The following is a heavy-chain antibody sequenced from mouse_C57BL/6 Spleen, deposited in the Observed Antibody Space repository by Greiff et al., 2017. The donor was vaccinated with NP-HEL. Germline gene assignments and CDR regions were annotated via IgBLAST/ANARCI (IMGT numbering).Heavy chain of an antibody. Sequence: EVKLVESGGGLVQPGGSMKLSCAASGFTFSDAWMDWVRQSPEKGLEWVAEIRNKANNHATYYAESVKGRFTISRDDSKSSVYLQMNSLRAEDTGIYYCTRMDPWGLYWYFDVWGTGTTVTVSS. CDR3: TRMDPWGLYWYFDV. CDR2: IRNKANNHAT. V-gene: IGHV6-6*01. CDR1: GFTFSDAW. J-gene: IGHJ1*03.